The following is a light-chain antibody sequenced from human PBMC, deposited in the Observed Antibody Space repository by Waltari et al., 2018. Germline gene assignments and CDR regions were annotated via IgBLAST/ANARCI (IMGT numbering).Light chain of an antibody. CDR3: FSYAGSNTYV. Sequence: QSALTQPRSVSGSPEQSVAISCTGTASDVGGHNYVSWYQQHPGKAPKIMIYDVTNRPSGVPDRFSGSKSGNTASLTISGLQAEDEADYYCFSYAGSNTYVFGTGTKVTVL. J-gene: IGLJ1*01. CDR2: DVT. CDR1: ASDVGGHNY. V-gene: IGLV2-11*01.